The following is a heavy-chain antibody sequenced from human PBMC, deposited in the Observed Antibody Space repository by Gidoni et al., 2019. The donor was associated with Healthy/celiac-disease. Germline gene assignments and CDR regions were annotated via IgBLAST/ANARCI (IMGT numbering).Heavy chain of an antibody. J-gene: IGHJ6*02. Sequence: QVQLVQSGAEVKKPGASVTVSCQASGYTFTSYYMHWVRQAPGQGLEWMGIINPRGGSTSYAQKFQGRVTMTRDTSTSTVYMELSSLRSEDTAVYYCARTRGTMTTVKYNGMDVWGQGTTVTVSS. CDR1: GYTFTSYY. CDR3: ARTRGTMTTVKYNGMDV. CDR2: INPRGGST. D-gene: IGHD4-4*01. V-gene: IGHV1-46*01.